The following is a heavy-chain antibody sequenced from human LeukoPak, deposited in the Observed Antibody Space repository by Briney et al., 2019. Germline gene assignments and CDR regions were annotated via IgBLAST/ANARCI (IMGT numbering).Heavy chain of an antibody. CDR2: IYYGGRA. V-gene: IGHV4-59*12. J-gene: IGHJ4*02. CDR3: ARGIPGYFGTSGYYYEY. CDR1: GGSISSFY. Sequence: SETLSLTCTVSGGSISSFYWSWIRQFPGKGLEWIGYIYYGGRANYSPSLKSRVTISVDNSRNQFSLGLSSVSAADTAVYYCARGIPGYFGTSGYYYEYWGQGTLVTVSS. D-gene: IGHD3-22*01.